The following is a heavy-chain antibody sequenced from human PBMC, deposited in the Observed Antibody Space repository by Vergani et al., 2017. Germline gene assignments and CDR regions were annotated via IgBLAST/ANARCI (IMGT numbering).Heavy chain of an antibody. CDR3: ARVGFLIFGVVIHDASAHDAFDI. CDR2: IYPGDSDT. Sequence: EVQLVQSGAEVKKPGESLKISCKGSGYSFTSYWIGWVRQMPGKGLEWMGIIYPGDSDTRYSPSFQGQVTISADKSISTAYLQWSSLKASDTAMYYCARVGFLIFGVVIHDASAHDAFDIWGQGTMVTVSS. D-gene: IGHD3-3*01. CDR1: GYSFTSYW. V-gene: IGHV5-51*01. J-gene: IGHJ3*02.